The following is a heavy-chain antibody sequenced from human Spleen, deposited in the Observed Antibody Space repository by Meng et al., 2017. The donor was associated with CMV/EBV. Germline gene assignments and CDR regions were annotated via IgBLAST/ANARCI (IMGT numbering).Heavy chain of an antibody. Sequence: GGSLRLSCAASGFTFSIYWMHWVRQAPGKGLVWVSRINSDGSSTSYADSVKGRFTISRDNAKNTLYLQMNSLRAEDTAVYYCARDRDDGKLLGLPYYYGMDVWGQGTTVTVSS. CDR2: INSDGSST. CDR3: ARDRDDGKLLGLPYYYGMDV. CDR1: GFTFSIYW. J-gene: IGHJ6*02. V-gene: IGHV3-74*01.